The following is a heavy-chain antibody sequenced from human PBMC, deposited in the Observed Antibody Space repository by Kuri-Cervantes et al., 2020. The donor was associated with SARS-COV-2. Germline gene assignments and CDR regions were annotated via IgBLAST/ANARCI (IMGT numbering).Heavy chain of an antibody. J-gene: IGHJ5*02. CDR3: ARVGYDFWSGPNWFDP. CDR1: GYTFTTYG. Sequence: ASVKVSCKASGYTFTTYGISWVRQAPGQGLEWMGWISASNGNTNYAQSLQGRVTITRNTSISTAYMELSSLRSEDTAVYYCARVGYDFWSGPNWFDPWGQGTLVTVSS. D-gene: IGHD3-3*01. CDR2: ISASNGNT. V-gene: IGHV1-18*01.